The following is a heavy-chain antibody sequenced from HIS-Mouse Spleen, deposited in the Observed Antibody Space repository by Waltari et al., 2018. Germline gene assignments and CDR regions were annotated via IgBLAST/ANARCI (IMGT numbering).Heavy chain of an antibody. CDR1: GFTFSSYA. CDR3: ARDLADAFDI. D-gene: IGHD3-3*02. Sequence: QVQLVESGGGVVQPGRSLRLSCAASGFTFSSYAMHGVRQAPGKGLEWVAVISYDGSNKYYADSVKGRFTISRDNSKNTLYLQMNSLRAEDTAVYYCARDLADAFDIWGQGTMVTVSS. V-gene: IGHV3-30-3*01. J-gene: IGHJ3*02. CDR2: ISYDGSNK.